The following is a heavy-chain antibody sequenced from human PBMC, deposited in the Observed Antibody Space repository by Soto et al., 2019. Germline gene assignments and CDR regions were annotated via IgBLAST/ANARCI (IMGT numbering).Heavy chain of an antibody. V-gene: IGHV4-59*01. CDR2: IHHTVSS. D-gene: IGHD1-1*01. CDR1: AGSITNYY. J-gene: IGHJ4*02. CDR3: AKWNEMKRSFDD. Sequence: QVQLQESGPGLVKPSETLSLTCTVSAGSITNYYWNWIRQPPEKGLEWIGFIHHTVSSMSNPSLRSRLTMSVDTTEGQISLNLRAVTAADTAVYYCAKWNEMKRSFDDWGQGILVTVSS.